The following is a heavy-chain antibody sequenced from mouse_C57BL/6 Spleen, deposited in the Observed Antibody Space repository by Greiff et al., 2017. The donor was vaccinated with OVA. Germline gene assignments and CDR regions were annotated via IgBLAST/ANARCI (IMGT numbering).Heavy chain of an antibody. CDR1: GYTFTSYW. CDR3: SRSPSVDY. D-gene: IGHD6-1*01. V-gene: IGHV1-59*01. J-gene: IGHJ2*01. Sequence: VQLQQPGAELVRPGTSVKLSCKASGYTFTSYWMHWVKQRPGQGLEWIGVIDPSDSYTNYNQKFKGKATLTGDTSSSTAYMQLSSLTSEDSAVYYCSRSPSVDYWGQGTTLTVSS. CDR2: IDPSDSYT.